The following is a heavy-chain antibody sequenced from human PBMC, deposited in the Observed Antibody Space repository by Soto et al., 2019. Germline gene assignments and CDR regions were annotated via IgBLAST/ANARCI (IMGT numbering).Heavy chain of an antibody. J-gene: IGHJ4*02. V-gene: IGHV3-33*01. CDR2: IWYDGSKK. D-gene: IGHD5-12*01. CDR1: GFTFSSHA. Sequence: QVQLVESGGGVVQPGRSLGLSCVASGFTFSSHAMHWVRQAPGKGLEWVAVIWYDGSKKYYADSVKGRFTVARDDSKNTLYLQMNSLRVEDTAVHYCARDPGYSNYDFDYWGQGTLVTVSP. CDR3: ARDPGYSNYDFDY.